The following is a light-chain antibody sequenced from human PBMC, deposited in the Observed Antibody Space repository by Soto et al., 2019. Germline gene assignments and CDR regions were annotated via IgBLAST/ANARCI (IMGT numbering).Light chain of an antibody. CDR3: QQSSGSTWT. CDR2: DAS. CDR1: PSVSIN. Sequence: EIVSTQSPGSLSVSPGARATLSCRASPSVSINLAWYQKKTGQDPRIIIYDASTRATGIPDRFSGIVSGTDFNLTLRRLETEDCAVYDGQQSSGSTWTFCPWTK. V-gene: IGKV3-20*01. J-gene: IGKJ1*01.